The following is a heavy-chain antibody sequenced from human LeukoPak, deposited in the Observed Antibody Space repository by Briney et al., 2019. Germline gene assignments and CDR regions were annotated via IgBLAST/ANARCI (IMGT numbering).Heavy chain of an antibody. CDR2: IPSSSSYM. J-gene: IGHJ5*02. Sequence: GGSLRLSCGASGFTFSTYNMNWVRQAPGKGLEWVSSIPSSSSYMYYADSVKGRFTISRDNAKNSLFLQMNSLRAEDTAVYYCARGLPMVRGVITDWFDPWGQGTLVTVSS. CDR3: ARGLPMVRGVITDWFDP. CDR1: GFTFSTYN. D-gene: IGHD3-10*01. V-gene: IGHV3-21*01.